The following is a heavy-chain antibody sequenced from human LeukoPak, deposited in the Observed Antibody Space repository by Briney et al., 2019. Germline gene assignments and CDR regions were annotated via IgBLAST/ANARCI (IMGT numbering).Heavy chain of an antibody. J-gene: IGHJ4*02. CDR1: GFRFSAYG. D-gene: IGHD5-18*01. CDR2: LSANGSVT. Sequence: GGSLRLSCDASGFRFSAYGMSWVRQAPGQGLEWVSGLSANGSVTFYARSVRGRFTISRDNSKNTLHLQMSSLRADDSALYYCANDLGWIQLNLGRGQGTLVTVSS. CDR3: ANDLGWIQLNLG. V-gene: IGHV3-23*01.